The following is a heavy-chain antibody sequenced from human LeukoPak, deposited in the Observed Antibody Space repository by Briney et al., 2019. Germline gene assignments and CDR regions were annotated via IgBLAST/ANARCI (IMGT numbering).Heavy chain of an antibody. D-gene: IGHD3-10*01. CDR3: AKDLGNYYGSGSYYNDYALDY. CDR2: ISGSGGST. Sequence: GGSPRLSCAASGSTFSSYAMSWVRQAPGEGLEWVSAISGSGGSTYYADSVKGRFTISRDNSKNTLYLQMNSLRAEDTAVYYCAKDLGNYYGSGSYYNDYALDYWGQGTLVTVSS. V-gene: IGHV3-23*01. CDR1: GSTFSSYA. J-gene: IGHJ4*02.